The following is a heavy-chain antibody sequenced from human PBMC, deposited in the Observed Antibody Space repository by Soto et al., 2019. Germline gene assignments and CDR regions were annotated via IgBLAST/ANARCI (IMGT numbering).Heavy chain of an antibody. CDR1: GYTFTSYG. Sequence: ASVKVSFKASGYTFTSYGISWVRQAPGQGLEWMGWISAYNGNTNYAQKLQGRVTMTTDTSTSTAYMELRSLRSDDTAVYYCARAPGAVVVPAAIPLDPWGQGTLVTVSS. J-gene: IGHJ5*02. CDR2: ISAYNGNT. V-gene: IGHV1-18*04. CDR3: ARAPGAVVVPAAIPLDP. D-gene: IGHD2-2*01.